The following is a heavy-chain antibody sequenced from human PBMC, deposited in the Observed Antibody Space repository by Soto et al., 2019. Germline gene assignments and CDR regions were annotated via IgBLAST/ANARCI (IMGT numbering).Heavy chain of an antibody. CDR3: ARLGLATIVDYYYYGMGV. J-gene: IGHJ6*02. CDR2: ISAYNGNT. V-gene: IGHV1-18*01. Sequence: ASVKVSCKASGYTFTSYGISWVRQAPGQGLEWMGWISAYNGNTNYAQKLQGRVTMTTDTSTSTAYMELRSLRSDDTAVYYCARLGLATIVDYYYYGMGVWGQGTTVTVSS. D-gene: IGHD5-12*01. CDR1: GYTFTSYG.